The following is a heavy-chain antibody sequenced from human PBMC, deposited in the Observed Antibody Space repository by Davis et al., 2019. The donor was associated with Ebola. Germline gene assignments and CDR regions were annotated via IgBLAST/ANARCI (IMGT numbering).Heavy chain of an antibody. CDR3: ARVYGSGSLHFDY. CDR1: GGSISSGDYY. Sequence: MPSETLSLTCTVSGGSISSGDYYWSWIRQPPGKGLEWIGYTYYSGSTYYNPSLKSRVTISVDTSKNQFSLKLSSVTAADTAVYYCARVYGSGSLHFDYWGQGTLVTVSS. CDR2: TYYSGST. J-gene: IGHJ4*02. D-gene: IGHD3-10*01. V-gene: IGHV4-30-4*01.